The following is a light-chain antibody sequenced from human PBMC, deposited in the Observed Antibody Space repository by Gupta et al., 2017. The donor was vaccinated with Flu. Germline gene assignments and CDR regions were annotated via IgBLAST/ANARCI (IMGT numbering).Light chain of an antibody. V-gene: IGKV3-11*01. CDR1: QSISIH. CDR2: DAS. CDR3: QQRDNWRGLT. J-gene: IGKJ4*01. Sequence: EIVLTQSPATLSLSPGERATLSCRASQSISIHLGWYQQKPGQAPRLLIYDASKRATGIPARFSGSGYGTDFTITISSREPEDSAVYYCQQRDNWRGLTFGGGTKVEI.